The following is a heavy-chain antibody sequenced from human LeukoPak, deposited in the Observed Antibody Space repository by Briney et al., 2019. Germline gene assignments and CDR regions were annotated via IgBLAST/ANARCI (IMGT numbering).Heavy chain of an antibody. CDR3: ARIGGSGTYWDY. J-gene: IGHJ4*02. V-gene: IGHV3-7*01. CDR1: GFTFSDYW. D-gene: IGHD3-10*01. CDR2: IKYHGSDE. Sequence: GGSLRLSCAASGFTFSDYWMSGVRRAPGKGLEGVANIKYHGSDELYVDAVRGRFTISRDNAKNSLFLQMNSLRAEDTAVYYCARIGGSGTYWDYWGQGTLVTVSS.